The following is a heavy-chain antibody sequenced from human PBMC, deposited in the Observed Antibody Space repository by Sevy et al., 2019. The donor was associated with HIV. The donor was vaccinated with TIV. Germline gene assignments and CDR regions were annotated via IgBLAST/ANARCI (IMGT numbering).Heavy chain of an antibody. CDR1: GFTFSSYA. J-gene: IGHJ4*02. CDR3: AKVGEEVSNSGTFDY. Sequence: GGSLRLSCAASGFTFSSYAMSWVRQAPGKGLEWVSAISGSGGRTYYAGPRKGRFTISRDNSKITLYLQMNSLRAEDTAVYYCAKVGEEVSNSGTFDYWGQGTLVTVSS. D-gene: IGHD1-26*01. V-gene: IGHV3-23*01. CDR2: ISGSGGRT.